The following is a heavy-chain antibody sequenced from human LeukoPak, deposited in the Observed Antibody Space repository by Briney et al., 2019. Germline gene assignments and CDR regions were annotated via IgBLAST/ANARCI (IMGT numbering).Heavy chain of an antibody. Sequence: PGGSLRLSCAASGFIFSSYGMHWVRQAPGKGLEWVAFIRYDGSNKYYADSVKGRFTISRDNSKNTLYLQMNSLRAEDTAVYYCARRRGPYSSSLPDYWGQGTLVTVSS. D-gene: IGHD6-6*01. V-gene: IGHV3-30*02. CDR2: IRYDGSNK. J-gene: IGHJ4*02. CDR1: GFIFSSYG. CDR3: ARRRGPYSSSLPDY.